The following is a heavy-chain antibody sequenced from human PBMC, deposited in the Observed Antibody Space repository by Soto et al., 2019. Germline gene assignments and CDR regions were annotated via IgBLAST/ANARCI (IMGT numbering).Heavy chain of an antibody. CDR3: ASLRLAYCGGDCLR. V-gene: IGHV1-69*13. CDR1: GGTFSSYA. J-gene: IGHJ6*02. CDR2: IIPIFGTA. Sequence: AASVKVSCKASGGTFSSYAISWVRQAPGQGLEWMGGIIPIFGTANYAQKFQGRVTITADESTSTAYMELSSLRAEDTAVYYCASLRLAYCGGDCLRWGQGTTVTVSS. D-gene: IGHD2-21*02.